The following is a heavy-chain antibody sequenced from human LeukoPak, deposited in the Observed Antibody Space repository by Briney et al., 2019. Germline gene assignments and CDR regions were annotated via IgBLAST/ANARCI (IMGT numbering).Heavy chain of an antibody. V-gene: IGHV1-69*05. CDR1: GGTFSSYA. Sequence: GSSVKVSCKASGGTFSSYAISWVRQAPGQGLEWMGGIIPIFGTANYAQKFQGRVTITTDESTSTAYMELSSLRSEDTAVYYCARGTYNWNYFDYWGQGTLVTASS. D-gene: IGHD1-20*01. J-gene: IGHJ4*02. CDR2: IIPIFGTA. CDR3: ARGTYNWNYFDY.